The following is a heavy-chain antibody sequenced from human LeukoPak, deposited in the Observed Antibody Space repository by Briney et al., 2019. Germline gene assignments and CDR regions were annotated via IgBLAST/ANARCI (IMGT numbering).Heavy chain of an antibody. V-gene: IGHV4-59*01. CDR1: GGSISGYY. D-gene: IGHD3-3*01. CDR3: AREFRWGTYYDFWSGQRSDAFDI. J-gene: IGHJ3*02. CDR2: IYYSGNT. Sequence: SETLSLTCTVSGGSISGYYWNWIRQPPGKGLEWIGYIYYSGNTNYNPSLKSRITISADTSKNQFSLKLSSVTAADTAVYYCAREFRWGTYYDFWSGQRSDAFDIWGQGTMVTVSS.